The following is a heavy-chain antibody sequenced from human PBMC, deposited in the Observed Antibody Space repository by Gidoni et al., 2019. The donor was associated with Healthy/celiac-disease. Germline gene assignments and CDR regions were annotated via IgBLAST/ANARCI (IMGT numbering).Heavy chain of an antibody. CDR1: GFTFSSYW. CDR2: MNMDGSST. D-gene: IGHD5-12*01. J-gene: IGHJ4*02. V-gene: IGHV3-74*01. Sequence: EVQLLESGGGLVHPGGSLRLSCAASGFTFSSYWLHWVRQAPGKGLVWVSRMNMDGSSTSDADSVKGRFTISRDNAKNTLYLQMNSLRAEDTAVYYCARVKYPCVDIVATMGVDYWGQGTLVTVSS. CDR3: ARVKYPCVDIVATMGVDY.